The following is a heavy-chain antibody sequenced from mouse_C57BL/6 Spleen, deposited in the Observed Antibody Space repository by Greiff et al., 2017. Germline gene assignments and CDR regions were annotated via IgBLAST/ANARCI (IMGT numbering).Heavy chain of an antibody. CDR1: GFTFSDYG. D-gene: IGHD2-3*01. J-gene: IGHJ3*01. CDR2: ISRGSSTI. CDR3: ARPYDGYFFWFAY. Sequence: EVQGVESGGGLVKPGGSLKLSCAASGFTFSDYGMHWVRQAPEKGLEWVAYISRGSSTIYYADKVKGRFTISRDNAKNTLFLQMTSLRSEDTAMYYCARPYDGYFFWFAYWGQGTLVTVSA. V-gene: IGHV5-17*01.